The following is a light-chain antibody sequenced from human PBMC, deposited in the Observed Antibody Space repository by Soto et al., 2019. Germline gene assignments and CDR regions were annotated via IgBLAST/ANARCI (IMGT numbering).Light chain of an antibody. CDR2: AAS. CDR3: QQYYSYT. V-gene: IGKV1-8*01. CDR1: QGISSY. Sequence: AIRMTQSPSSLSASTGDRATITCRASQGISSYLAWYQQKPGKAPKLLIYAASTLQSGVPSRFSGSGSGTDFTLTISCLQSEDFATYYCQQYYSYTFGQGTRLEIK. J-gene: IGKJ5*01.